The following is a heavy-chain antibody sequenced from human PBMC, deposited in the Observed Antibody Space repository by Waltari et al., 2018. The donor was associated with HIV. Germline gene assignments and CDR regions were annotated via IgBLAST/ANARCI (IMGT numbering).Heavy chain of an antibody. J-gene: IGHJ4*02. Sequence: EVQLVESGGGLVQPGGSLRLSCAASGFTFSSYWMSWVRQAPGKGLVWVANIKQDGSEKNYVDSVKGRFTISRDNAKNSLYLQMNSLRVEDTAVYYCARPIGRGQDYWGQGTLVTVSS. CDR2: IKQDGSEK. CDR1: GFTFSSYW. V-gene: IGHV3-7*01. CDR3: ARPIGRGQDY. D-gene: IGHD3-10*01.